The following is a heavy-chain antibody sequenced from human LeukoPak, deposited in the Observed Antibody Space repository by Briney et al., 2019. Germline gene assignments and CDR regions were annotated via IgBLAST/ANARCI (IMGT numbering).Heavy chain of an antibody. D-gene: IGHD3-9*01. Sequence: PGGSLRLSCAASGFTVSSNYMSWVRQAPGKGLEWVSVIYSGGSTYYADSVKGRFTISRDNSKNTLYLQMNSLRAEDTAVYYCAKRRRSEYYDILTGYYALDYWGQGTLVTVSS. J-gene: IGHJ4*02. CDR1: GFTVSSNY. V-gene: IGHV3-53*05. CDR3: AKRRRSEYYDILTGYYALDY. CDR2: IYSGGST.